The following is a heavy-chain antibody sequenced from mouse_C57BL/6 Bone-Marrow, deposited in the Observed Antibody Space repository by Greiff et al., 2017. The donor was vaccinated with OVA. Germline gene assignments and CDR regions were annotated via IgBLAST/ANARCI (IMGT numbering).Heavy chain of an antibody. CDR1: GYTFTSYW. Sequence: QVQLQQPGAELVMPGASVKLSCKASGYTFTSYWMHWVKQRPGQGLEWIGEIDPSDSYTSYNQKVKGQSTLSVAKSSSTDYMQLSSLTSEDSAVYYCAREDFYNSNNYAMDYWGQGTSVTVSS. V-gene: IGHV1-69*01. CDR2: IDPSDSYT. D-gene: IGHD2-5*01. CDR3: AREDFYNSNNYAMDY. J-gene: IGHJ4*01.